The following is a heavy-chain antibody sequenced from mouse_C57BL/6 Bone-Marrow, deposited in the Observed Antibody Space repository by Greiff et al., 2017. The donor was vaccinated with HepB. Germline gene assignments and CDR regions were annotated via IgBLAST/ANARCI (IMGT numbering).Heavy chain of an antibody. Sequence: VQLVESGGGLVQPKGSLKLSCAASGFSFNTYAMNWVRQAPGKGLEWVARIRSKSNNYATYYADSVKDRFTISRDDSESMLYLQMNNLKTEDTAMYYCVRQIYYGYDGPYAMDYWGQGTSVTVSS. V-gene: IGHV10-1*01. CDR1: GFSFNTYA. CDR3: VRQIYYGYDGPYAMDY. J-gene: IGHJ4*01. D-gene: IGHD2-2*01. CDR2: IRSKSNNYAT.